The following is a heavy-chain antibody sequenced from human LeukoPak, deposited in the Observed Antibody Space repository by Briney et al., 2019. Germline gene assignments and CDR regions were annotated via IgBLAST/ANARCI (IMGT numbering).Heavy chain of an antibody. CDR1: GFTFSSYS. D-gene: IGHD5-12*01. J-gene: IGHJ4*02. Sequence: GGSLRLSCAASGFTFSSYSMNWVRQAPGKGLEWVSYIRSNSAAIYYAGSVKGRFTISRDNAKNSLSLQMNSLRDEDTAVYYCARGGLSGYGDGFFGFWGQGILATVSS. CDR2: IRSNSAAI. CDR3: ARGGLSGYGDGFFGF. V-gene: IGHV3-48*02.